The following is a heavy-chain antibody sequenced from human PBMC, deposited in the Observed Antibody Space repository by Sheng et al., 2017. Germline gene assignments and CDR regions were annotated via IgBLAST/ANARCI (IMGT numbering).Heavy chain of an antibody. Sequence: QVQLVESGGGVVQPGRSLRLSCAASGFTFSSYGMHWVRQAPGKGLEWVAVISYDGSNKYYADSVKGRFTISRDNSKNTLYLQMNSLRAEDTAVYYCAKDVVRKGFDYWGQGTLVTVSS. CDR1: GFTFSSYG. CDR2: ISYDGSNK. CDR3: AKDVVRKGFDY. J-gene: IGHJ4*02. D-gene: IGHD2-15*01. V-gene: IGHV3-30*18.